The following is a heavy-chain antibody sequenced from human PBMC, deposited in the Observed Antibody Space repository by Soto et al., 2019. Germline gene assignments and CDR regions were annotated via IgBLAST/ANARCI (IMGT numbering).Heavy chain of an antibody. CDR1: GGTFSSYA. V-gene: IGHV1-69*13. CDR2: IIPIFGTA. D-gene: IGHD3-3*01. CDR3: ARLVVTIFGVIAYYSNGMDV. Sequence: SVKVSCKASGGTFSSYAISWVRQAPGQGLEWMGGIIPIFGTANYAQKFQGRVTITADESTSTAYMELSSLRSEDTAVYYCARLVVTIFGVIAYYSNGMDVSGPGPTVTRSS. J-gene: IGHJ6*02.